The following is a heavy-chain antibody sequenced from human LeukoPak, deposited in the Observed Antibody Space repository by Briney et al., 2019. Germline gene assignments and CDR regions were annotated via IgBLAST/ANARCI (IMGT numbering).Heavy chain of an antibody. V-gene: IGHV3-21*06. Sequence: GGSLRLSCAASGFTFSTYNMNWVRHAPGKGLEWISSITSSSSYIYYADSVKGRFTISRDNAKNSLYLQMNSLRAEDTAVYYCARDPSGGSESYYYYMDVWGKGTTVTISS. CDR1: GFTFSTYN. CDR2: ITSSSSYI. D-gene: IGHD2-15*01. CDR3: ARDPSGGSESYYYYMDV. J-gene: IGHJ6*03.